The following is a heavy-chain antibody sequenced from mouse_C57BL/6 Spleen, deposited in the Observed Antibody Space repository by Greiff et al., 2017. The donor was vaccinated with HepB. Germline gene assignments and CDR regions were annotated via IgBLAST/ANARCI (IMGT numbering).Heavy chain of an antibody. CDR2: ISDGGSYT. CDR3: ARDGGYSNSYYYAMDY. J-gene: IGHJ4*01. Sequence: DVMLVESGGGLVKPGGSLKLSCAASGFTFSSYAMSWVRQTPEKRLEWVATISDGGSYTYYPDNVKGRFTISRDNAKNNLYLQMSHLKSEDTAMYYCARDGGYSNSYYYAMDYWGQGTSVTVSS. D-gene: IGHD2-5*01. V-gene: IGHV5-4*01. CDR1: GFTFSSYA.